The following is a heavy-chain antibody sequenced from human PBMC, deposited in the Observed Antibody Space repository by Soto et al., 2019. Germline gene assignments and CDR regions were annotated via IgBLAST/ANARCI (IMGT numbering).Heavy chain of an antibody. Sequence: QAHLEQSGAELKRPGASVKVSCKASGYTFRDFDINWLRQASGQGPEWMGWMNAKSGDKFFAKRFQGKFNMTWDTSLSTAYMEVGSLTSDDTAIYYCARANPFTYAGFDVGGQGTTVAVSS. V-gene: IGHV1-8*01. D-gene: IGHD3-10*01. CDR1: GYTFRDFD. CDR2: MNAKSGDK. J-gene: IGHJ6*02. CDR3: ARANPFTYAGFDV.